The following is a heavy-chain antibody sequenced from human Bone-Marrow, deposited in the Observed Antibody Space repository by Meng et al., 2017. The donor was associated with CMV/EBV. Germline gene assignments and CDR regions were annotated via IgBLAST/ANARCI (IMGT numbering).Heavy chain of an antibody. CDR3: ARGDSSTTWLVFDY. CDR1: EFIFNNYA. CDR2: IYGSGGTT. Sequence: GESLKISCAASEFIFNNYAMTWVRQTPGKGLEWVSTIYGSGGTTNYADSVKGRFTISRDDSRNTLYLQMNSLRVDDTAVFYCARGDSSTTWLVFDYWGLGTLLTVSS. V-gene: IGHV3-23*01. D-gene: IGHD6-13*01. J-gene: IGHJ4*02.